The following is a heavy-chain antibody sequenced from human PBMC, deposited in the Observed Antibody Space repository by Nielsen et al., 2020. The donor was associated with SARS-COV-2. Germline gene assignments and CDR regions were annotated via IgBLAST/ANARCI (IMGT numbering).Heavy chain of an antibody. CDR3: AKDSSLTYGVYGEGFDY. CDR2: ISWNSGSI. J-gene: IGHJ4*02. Sequence: SLKISCAASGFTFDDYAMHWVRQAPGKGLEWVSGISWNSGSIGYADSVKGRFTISRDNAKNSLYLQMNSLRAEDTALYYCAKDSSLTYGVYGEGFDYWGLGTLVAVSS. V-gene: IGHV3-9*01. D-gene: IGHD4-17*01. CDR1: GFTFDDYA.